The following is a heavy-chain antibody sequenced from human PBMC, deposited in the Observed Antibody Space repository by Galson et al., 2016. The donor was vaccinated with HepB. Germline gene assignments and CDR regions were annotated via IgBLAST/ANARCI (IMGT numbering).Heavy chain of an antibody. CDR1: GASITSGGYY. J-gene: IGHJ5*02. D-gene: IGHD3-10*01. CDR2: MHDSGIT. CDR3: ARVPYGSGTYYSGWFDP. V-gene: IGHV4-31*03. Sequence: TLSLTCTVSGASITSGGYYWSWIRQNPGKGLEWIGYMHDSGITFYNPSLKSRVTMSIVTSKNYFSLNLSSVTAADTAVYFCARVPYGSGTYYSGWFDPWGQGTLVTVSS.